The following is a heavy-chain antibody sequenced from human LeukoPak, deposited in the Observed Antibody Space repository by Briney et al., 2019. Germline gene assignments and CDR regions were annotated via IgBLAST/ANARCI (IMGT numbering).Heavy chain of an antibody. J-gene: IGHJ6*02. Sequence: GRSLRLSCAASGITFSRYGMHWVRQAPGKGLEWVATISYEGSNKYYEDSVKGRFTISRDNSKNTLYLQMNSLRAEDTAVYYCATWGGSYGMDVWGQGTTVTVSS. V-gene: IGHV3-30*03. CDR3: ATWGGSYGMDV. D-gene: IGHD3-10*01. CDR1: GITFSRYG. CDR2: ISYEGSNK.